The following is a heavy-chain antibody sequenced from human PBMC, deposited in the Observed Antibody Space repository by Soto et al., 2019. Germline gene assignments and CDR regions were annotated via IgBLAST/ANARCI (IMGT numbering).Heavy chain of an antibody. D-gene: IGHD3-3*01. CDR1: GFTFSSYS. CDR3: ARDFGMPNLPTSGMDV. Sequence: RXSCAASGFTFSSYSMNWVRQAPGKGLEWVSSISSSSSYIYYADSVKGRFTISRDNAKNSLYLQMNSLRAEDTAVYYCARDFGMPNLPTSGMDVWGQGTTVTVSS. J-gene: IGHJ6*02. V-gene: IGHV3-21*01. CDR2: ISSSSSYI.